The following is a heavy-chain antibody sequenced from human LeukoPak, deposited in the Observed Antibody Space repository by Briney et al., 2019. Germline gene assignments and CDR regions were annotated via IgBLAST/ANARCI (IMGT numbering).Heavy chain of an antibody. CDR1: GGSISSSSYY. J-gene: IGHJ6*03. CDR2: INHSGST. V-gene: IGHV4-39*07. Sequence: PSETLSLTCTVSGGSISSSSYYWGWIRQPPGKGLEWIGEINHSGSTNYNPSLKSRVTISVDTSKNQFSLKLSSVTAADTAVYYCARRRTSYYYAPGSSRGYYYYMDVWGKGTTVTISS. D-gene: IGHD3-10*01. CDR3: ARRRTSYYYAPGSSRGYYYYMDV.